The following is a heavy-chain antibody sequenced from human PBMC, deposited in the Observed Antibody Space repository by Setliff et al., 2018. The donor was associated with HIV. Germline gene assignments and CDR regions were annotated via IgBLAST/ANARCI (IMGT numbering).Heavy chain of an antibody. CDR1: GGTFSSYA. D-gene: IGHD3-10*01. J-gene: IGHJ5*02. CDR3: AKDVGDYGSGLYNWFDA. CDR2: IIPILGIA. V-gene: IGHV1-69*10. Sequence: SVKVSCKASGGTFSSYAISWVRQAPGQGLEWMGGIIPILGIANYAQKFQGRVTMTRNTSISTPYMELSSLRSEDTAIYYCAKDVGDYGSGLYNWFDAWGQGTLVTVSS.